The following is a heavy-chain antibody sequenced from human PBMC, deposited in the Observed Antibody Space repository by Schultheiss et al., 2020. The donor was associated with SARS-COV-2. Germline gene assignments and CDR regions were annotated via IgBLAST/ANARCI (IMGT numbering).Heavy chain of an antibody. CDR3: ARDCCSSTSWYDY. V-gene: IGHV4-31*03. CDR2: IYYSGST. Sequence: SETLSLTCTVSGGSISSGGYYWSWIRQHPGKGLEWIGYIYYSGSTYYNPSLKSRVTISVDRSKNQFSLKLSSVTAADTAVYYCARDCCSSTSWYDYWGQGTLVTVSS. CDR1: GGSISSGGYY. J-gene: IGHJ4*02. D-gene: IGHD2-2*01.